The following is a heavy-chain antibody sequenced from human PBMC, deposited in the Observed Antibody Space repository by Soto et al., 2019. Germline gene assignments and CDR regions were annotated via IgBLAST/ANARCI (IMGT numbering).Heavy chain of an antibody. CDR1: GGSFSGYY. Sequence: PSETLSLTCAVYGGSFSGYYWSWIRQPPGKGLEWIGEINHSGSTNYNPSLKSRVTISVDTSKNQLSLKLSSVTAADTAVYYCAREPRYYGSGEYYFDYWGQGTLVTVYS. CDR2: INHSGST. V-gene: IGHV4-34*01. D-gene: IGHD3-10*01. J-gene: IGHJ4*02. CDR3: AREPRYYGSGEYYFDY.